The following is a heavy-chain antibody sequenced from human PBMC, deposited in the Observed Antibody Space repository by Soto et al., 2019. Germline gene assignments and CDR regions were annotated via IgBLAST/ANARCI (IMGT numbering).Heavy chain of an antibody. CDR1: GGSFSGYY. D-gene: IGHD6-6*01. Sequence: SETLSLTCAVYGGSFSGYYWSWIRQPPGKGLEWIGEINHSGSTNYNPSLKSRVTISVDTSKNQFSLKLSSVTAADTAVYYCARSFRVAARPGGYYYYGMDVWGQGTTVTVSS. CDR2: INHSGST. J-gene: IGHJ6*02. V-gene: IGHV4-34*01. CDR3: ARSFRVAARPGGYYYYGMDV.